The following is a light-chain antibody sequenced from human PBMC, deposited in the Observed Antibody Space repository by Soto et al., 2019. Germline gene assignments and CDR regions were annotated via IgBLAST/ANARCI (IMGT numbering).Light chain of an antibody. J-gene: IGKJ2*01. V-gene: IGKV3-11*01. Sequence: EIVLTQSPATLSLSPGERATLSCRASQSVSSSLAWYQQKPGQAPRLLIYDASNRATGIPARFSGSGSGTDFTLTISTLEPEDFAVYYCQQRSNWPRDTFGQGTKLEIK. CDR2: DAS. CDR3: QQRSNWPRDT. CDR1: QSVSSS.